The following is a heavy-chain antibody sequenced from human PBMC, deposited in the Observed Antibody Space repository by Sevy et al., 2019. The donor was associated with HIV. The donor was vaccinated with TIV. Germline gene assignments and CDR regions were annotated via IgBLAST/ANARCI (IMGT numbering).Heavy chain of an antibody. CDR1: GFTFSTYT. J-gene: IGHJ4*01. D-gene: IGHD2-2*01. V-gene: IGHV3-21*01. CDR2: ISGFSSYI. Sequence: GGSLRLSCAVSGFTFSTYTMNWVRQAPGKGLEWVSSISGFSSYIYYADSVKGRFTISRENAKNSLYLQMNSLRAEDTAVYYCARDGGCTSTSCLLYFDYWGQGTLVTVSS. CDR3: ARDGGCTSTSCLLYFDY.